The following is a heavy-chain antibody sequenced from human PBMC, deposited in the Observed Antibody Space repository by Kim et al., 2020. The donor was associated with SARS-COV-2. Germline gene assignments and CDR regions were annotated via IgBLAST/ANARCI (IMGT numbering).Heavy chain of an antibody. CDR1: GYTVTYSY. D-gene: IGHD3-22*01. Sequence: GGSLRLSCAASGYTVTYSYMGWVRQAPGKGLEWVSFIYSGGNTIYPDSVKGRLIISRDHSKNTLYLQMNSLRAEDTAVDYCATVVFYYDAGYFKNWGQGTLVIVSS. J-gene: IGHJ1*01. V-gene: IGHV3-66*01. CDR2: IYSGGNT. CDR3: ATVVFYYDAGYFKN.